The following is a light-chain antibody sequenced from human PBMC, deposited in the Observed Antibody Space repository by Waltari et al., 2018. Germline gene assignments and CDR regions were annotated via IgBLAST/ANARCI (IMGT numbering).Light chain of an antibody. CDR1: QSVGSY. Sequence: EIVLTQSPATLSLSPGERATLSCRASQSVGSYLAWYQQKPGQATRLLIYDASNRATGIPARCSGGGSGTDFTLTISSLEPEDFAVYYCQQRSNWPPWTFGQGTKVEIK. CDR2: DAS. J-gene: IGKJ1*01. CDR3: QQRSNWPPWT. V-gene: IGKV3-11*01.